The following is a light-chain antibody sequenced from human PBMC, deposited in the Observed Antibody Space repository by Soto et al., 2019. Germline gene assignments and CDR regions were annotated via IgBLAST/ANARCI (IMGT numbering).Light chain of an antibody. J-gene: IGKJ3*01. V-gene: IGKV2-28*01. CDR1: QSLLHSNGYTY. CDR3: MQGLEGFT. Sequence: IVMTQSPLSLPVTPGESASISCRSSQSLLHSNGYTYLDWYLQKPGQSPQLLIYLASHRASGVRDRFSGSGSGTDFTLTISRVEAEDVGVYYCMQGLEGFTFGPGTKVDIK. CDR2: LAS.